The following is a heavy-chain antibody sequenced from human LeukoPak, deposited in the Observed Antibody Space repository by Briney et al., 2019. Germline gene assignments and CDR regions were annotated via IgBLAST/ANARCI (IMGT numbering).Heavy chain of an antibody. CDR2: MNPNSGNT. CDR1: GYTFTSYD. V-gene: IGHV1-8*01. Sequence: GASVKVSCKASGYTFTSYDINWVRQATGQGLEWMGWMNPNSGNTGYAQKFQGRVTMTRNTSISTAYMELSSLRSEDTAVYYCARGMDTAMDYYYYYGMDVWGQGTTVTVSS. J-gene: IGHJ6*02. CDR3: ARGMDTAMDYYYYYGMDV. D-gene: IGHD5-18*01.